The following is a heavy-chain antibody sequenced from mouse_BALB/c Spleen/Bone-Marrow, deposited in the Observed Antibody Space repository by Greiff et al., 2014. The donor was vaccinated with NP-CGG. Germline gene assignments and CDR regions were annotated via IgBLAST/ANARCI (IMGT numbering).Heavy chain of an antibody. CDR1: GYSFTSYY. Sequence: VQLQQSGPELVKPGASVKISCKASGYSFTSYYIHWVKQRPGQGLEWIGWIFPGSGNTKYNEKFKGKATLTADTSSSTAYMQLSSLTSEDSAVYFCARHGNLRNYYAMGYWGQGTSVTVSS. V-gene: IGHV1-66*01. CDR3: ARHGNLRNYYAMGY. J-gene: IGHJ4*01. CDR2: IFPGSGNT. D-gene: IGHD2-1*01.